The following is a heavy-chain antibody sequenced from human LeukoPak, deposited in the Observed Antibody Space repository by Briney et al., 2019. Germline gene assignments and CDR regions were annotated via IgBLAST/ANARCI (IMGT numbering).Heavy chain of an antibody. CDR3: AKDQTPRLELRLKLAFDY. CDR1: GFIFRDYG. Sequence: GGSLRLSCVVSGFIFRDYGLSWVRQAPGKGVEWVSAISGSGGITDYADFVKGRFTISRDNSKNTLYLQMNSLRAEDTAVSYCAKDQTPRLELRLKLAFDYWGQGTLVTVSS. J-gene: IGHJ4*02. D-gene: IGHD1-7*01. V-gene: IGHV3-23*01. CDR2: ISGSGGIT.